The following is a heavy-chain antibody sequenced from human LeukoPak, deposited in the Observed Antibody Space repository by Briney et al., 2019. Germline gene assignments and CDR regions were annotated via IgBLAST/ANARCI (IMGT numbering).Heavy chain of an antibody. D-gene: IGHD2/OR15-2a*01. CDR2: INADDGNT. V-gene: IGHV1-3*01. Sequence: ASVKVSCKTSGYIFTTYAIHWVRQAPGRGLEWMGLINADDGNTRYSQRFQGRVTMTTDTSTSTAYMELRSLRSDDTAVYYCARGNIPEDYWGQGTLVTVSS. J-gene: IGHJ4*02. CDR1: GYIFTTYA. CDR3: ARGNIPEDY.